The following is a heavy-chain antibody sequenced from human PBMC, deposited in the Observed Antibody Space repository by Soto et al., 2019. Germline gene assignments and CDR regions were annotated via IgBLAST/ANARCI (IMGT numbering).Heavy chain of an antibody. CDR3: ARIWYYDFWSGYSSAGDAFDI. V-gene: IGHV2-26*01. CDR1: GFSLSNARMG. CDR2: IFSNDEK. Sequence: PTLVKPTETLALTCTVSGFSLSNARMGVSWIRQPPGKALEWLAHIFSNDEKSYSTSLKSRLTISKDTSKSQVVLTMTNMDPVDTATYYCARIWYYDFWSGYSSAGDAFDIWGQGTMVTVSS. J-gene: IGHJ3*02. D-gene: IGHD3-3*01.